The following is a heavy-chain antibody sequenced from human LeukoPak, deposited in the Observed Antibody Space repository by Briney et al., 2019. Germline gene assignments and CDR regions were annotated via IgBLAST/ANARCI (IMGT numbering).Heavy chain of an antibody. CDR2: FWSDGINK. J-gene: IGHJ1*01. CDR1: GFTFSIYG. V-gene: IGHV3-30*02. D-gene: IGHD6-13*01. CDR3: AKDTGYSSGWYRMFQH. Sequence: GGSLRLSCAASGFTFSIYGIHWVRQAPGKGLEWVAVFWSDGINKYYADSVKGRFTISRDNSKNTVYLQMNSLRAEDTAVYYCAKDTGYSSGWYRMFQHWGQGTLVTVSS.